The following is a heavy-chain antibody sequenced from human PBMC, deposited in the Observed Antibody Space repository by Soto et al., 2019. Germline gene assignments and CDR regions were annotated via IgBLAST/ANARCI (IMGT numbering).Heavy chain of an antibody. CDR2: IYYSGST. V-gene: IGHV4-59*01. J-gene: IGHJ6*02. CDR3: ARSMAARYYGMDV. D-gene: IGHD6-6*01. Sequence: SETLSLTCTVSGGSISSYYWSWIRQPPGKGLEWIGYIYYSGSTDYNPSLKSRVTISVDTSKNQFSLKLSSVTAADTAVYYCARSMAARYYGMDVWGQGTTVTVSS. CDR1: GGSISSYY.